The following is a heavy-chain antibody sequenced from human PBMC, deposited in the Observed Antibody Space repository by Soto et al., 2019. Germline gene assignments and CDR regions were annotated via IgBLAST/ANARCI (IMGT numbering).Heavy chain of an antibody. J-gene: IGHJ4*02. D-gene: IGHD3-22*01. CDR1: GFILEDYV. CDR3: AKDVGSYYYDTSAYHYDY. CDR2: ISWNSGTI. V-gene: IGHV3-9*01. Sequence: PGVSLRLSGLASGFILEDYVMNWGRQGPGNILEWVSGISWNSGTIGYADAVKGRFTISRDNAKNPLHLQMNSLRAEDTVLYYCAKDVGSYYYDTSAYHYDYWGRGTQVTVSS.